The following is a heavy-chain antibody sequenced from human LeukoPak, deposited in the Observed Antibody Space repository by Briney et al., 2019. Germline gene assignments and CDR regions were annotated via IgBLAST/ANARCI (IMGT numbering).Heavy chain of an antibody. V-gene: IGHV3-23*01. J-gene: IGHJ4*02. Sequence: GGSLRLSCAASGFTFSSYAMSWVRQAPGKGLEWVSAISGSGGSTYYADSVKGRYTISRDNSKNTLYLQMNSLRAEDTAVYYCAKAPEYYDILTGYSKNYYFDYWGQGTLVTVSS. CDR3: AKAPEYYDILTGYSKNYYFDY. D-gene: IGHD3-9*01. CDR1: GFTFSSYA. CDR2: ISGSGGST.